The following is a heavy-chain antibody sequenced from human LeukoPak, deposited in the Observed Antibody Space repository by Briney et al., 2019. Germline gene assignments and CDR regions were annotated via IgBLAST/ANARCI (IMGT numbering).Heavy chain of an antibody. CDR3: ARGLYGSGSYPFDY. V-gene: IGHV4-59*01. D-gene: IGHD3-10*01. CDR1: GDSISSYY. Sequence: SETLSLTCTVSGDSISSYYWSWIRQPPGKGLEWIGYIYYSGSTNYNPSLKSRVTISVDTSKNQFSLKLSSVTAADTAVYYCARGLYGSGSYPFDYWGQGTLVTVSS. CDR2: IYYSGST. J-gene: IGHJ4*02.